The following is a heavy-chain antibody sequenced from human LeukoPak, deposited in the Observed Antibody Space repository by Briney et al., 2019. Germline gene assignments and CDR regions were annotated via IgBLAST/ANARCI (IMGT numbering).Heavy chain of an antibody. D-gene: IGHD3-3*01. V-gene: IGHV4-39*01. CDR2: IYYSGTT. CDR1: GGSISSSGYY. CDR3: ARHPSGYYDH. J-gene: IGHJ4*02. Sequence: SETLSLTCIVSGGSISSSGYYWAWIRQPPGKGREWVGSIYYSGTTYYHPSLKGRVTISLDTSRNHFSLKLTSGTAADTAVYFCARHPSGYYDHWGQGTPVTVSS.